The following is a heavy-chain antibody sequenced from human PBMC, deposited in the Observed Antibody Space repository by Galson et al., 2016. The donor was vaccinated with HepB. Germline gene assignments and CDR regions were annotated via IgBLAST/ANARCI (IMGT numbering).Heavy chain of an antibody. Sequence: SLRLSCAASGFTFSSYWMSWVRQAPGKGLEWVANIKQDGSEKYYVDSVKGRFTISRDNAKNSLYLQVNSRRAEDTAVYYCARGRQWLTVTLIAEYFQHWGQGTLVTVSS. CDR2: IKQDGSEK. J-gene: IGHJ1*01. D-gene: IGHD6-19*01. V-gene: IGHV3-7*01. CDR3: ARGRQWLTVTLIAEYFQH. CDR1: GFTFSSYW.